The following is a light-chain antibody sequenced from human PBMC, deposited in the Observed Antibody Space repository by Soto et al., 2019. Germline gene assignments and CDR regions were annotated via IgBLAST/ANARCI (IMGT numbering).Light chain of an antibody. J-gene: IGKJ2*01. CDR1: QSIRTN. CDR2: GSS. V-gene: IGKV3-15*01. Sequence: EIVMTQYPASLSVSPGERATLSCRASQSIRTNLAWYQQKVGQAPRLLIYGSSTRAPGIPARFSGSGSGTEFTLTISSLQSEDFAVYYCQQYSHWPPGYTFGQRTKLEIK. CDR3: QQYSHWPPGYT.